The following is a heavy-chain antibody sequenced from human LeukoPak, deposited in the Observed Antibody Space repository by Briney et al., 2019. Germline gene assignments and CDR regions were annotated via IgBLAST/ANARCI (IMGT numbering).Heavy chain of an antibody. V-gene: IGHV3-23*01. CDR3: AKSVTTFSWYFDL. J-gene: IGHJ2*01. D-gene: IGHD4-17*01. CDR1: GLSFSSYA. CDR2: ISGSGGST. Sequence: GGSLRLSCAASGLSFSSYAMNWVRQAPGKGLEWVSVISGSGGSTDYADSVKGRFTISRDNSKNTLYLQMNSLRAEDTAIYYCAKSVTTFSWYFDLWGRGTLVTVSS.